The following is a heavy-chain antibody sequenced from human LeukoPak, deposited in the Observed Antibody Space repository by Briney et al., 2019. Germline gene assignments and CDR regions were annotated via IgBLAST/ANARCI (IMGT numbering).Heavy chain of an antibody. V-gene: IGHV3-48*01. J-gene: IGHJ6*03. D-gene: IGHD1-26*01. CDR1: GFTFSSYS. Sequence: GRSLRLSCAASGFTFSSYSMNWVRQAPGKGLEWVSYISSSSTIYYADSVKGRFTISRDNAKNSLYLQMNSLRAEDTAVYYCARDGSGSYLTYYYYYYMDVWGKGTTVTVSS. CDR2: ISSSSTI. CDR3: ARDGSGSYLTYYYYYYMDV.